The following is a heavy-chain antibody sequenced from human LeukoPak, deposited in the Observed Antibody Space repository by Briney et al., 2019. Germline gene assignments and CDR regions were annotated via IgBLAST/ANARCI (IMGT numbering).Heavy chain of an antibody. CDR3: ARAHYCSSTSCYAGVFWFDP. CDR2: INADDGNT. D-gene: IGHD2-2*01. J-gene: IGHJ5*02. V-gene: IGHV1-3*01. Sequence: ASVKVSCKTSGYTFTTYAIHWVRQAPGQRLEWMGLINADDGNTRYSQRFQGRVTITRDTSANTAYMGLSSLRFEDTAVYYCARAHYCSSTSCYAGVFWFDPWGQGTLVTVSS. CDR1: GYTFTTYA.